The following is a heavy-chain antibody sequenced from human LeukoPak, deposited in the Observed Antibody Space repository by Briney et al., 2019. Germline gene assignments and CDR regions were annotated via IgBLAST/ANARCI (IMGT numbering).Heavy chain of an antibody. CDR3: ARDVQLQDYYYYGMDV. D-gene: IGHD2-2*01. V-gene: IGHV4-4*02. Sequence: PSGTLSLTCAVSGGSIISSNWWSWVRQPPGKGLEWIGEIYHSGSTNYNPSLKSRVTISVDKSKNQFSLKLSSVTAADTAVYYCARDVQLQDYYYYGMDVWGQGTTVTVSS. CDR2: IYHSGST. J-gene: IGHJ6*02. CDR1: GGSIISSNW.